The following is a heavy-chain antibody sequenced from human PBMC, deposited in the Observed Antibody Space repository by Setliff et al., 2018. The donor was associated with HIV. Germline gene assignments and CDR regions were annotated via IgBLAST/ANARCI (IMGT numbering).Heavy chain of an antibody. V-gene: IGHV1-2*02. CDR2: INPSTGGT. J-gene: IGHJ4*02. CDR1: GYTFSDYY. CDR3: ARGLFCTGESCQTPSDAY. Sequence: ASVKVSCKAYGYTFSDYYVNWVRQAPGQGVVWMGWINPSTGGTSLSQKIQGRFTMTGDTSIRTAYMELSMLTSDDTAIYFCARGLFCTGESCQTPSDAYWGQVTLVTVSS. D-gene: IGHD2-8*02.